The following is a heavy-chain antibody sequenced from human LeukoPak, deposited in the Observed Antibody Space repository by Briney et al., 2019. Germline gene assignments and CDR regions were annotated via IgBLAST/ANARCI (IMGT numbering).Heavy chain of an antibody. CDR1: GGTSSSYA. V-gene: IGHV1-69*01. CDR2: IIRLFGTA. J-gene: IGHJ4*02. Sequence: SVKVSCKASGGTSSSYAISWVRQAPGQGLEWMGGIIRLFGTANYAQKFQGRVTITADESTGTAYMELSSLRSEDTAMYFCARGRDQLLFSFDYWGQGTLVTVSS. D-gene: IGHD2-2*01. CDR3: ARGRDQLLFSFDY.